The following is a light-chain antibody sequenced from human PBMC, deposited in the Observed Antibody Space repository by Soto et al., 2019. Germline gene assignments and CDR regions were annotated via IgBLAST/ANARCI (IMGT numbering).Light chain of an antibody. V-gene: IGKV1-5*01. CDR3: QQYNSYSRT. CDR1: QSITNR. CDR2: DAS. Sequence: DIQMTQSPSTLSASVGDRVSITCRASQSITNRLAWYQQKPGKAPKLLIYDASSLESGVPSRFSGSGSGTDFTLTINSLEPEDFATYYCQQYNSYSRTFGQGTKVDI. J-gene: IGKJ1*01.